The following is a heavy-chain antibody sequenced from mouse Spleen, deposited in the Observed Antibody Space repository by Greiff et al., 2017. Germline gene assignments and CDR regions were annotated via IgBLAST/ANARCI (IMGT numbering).Heavy chain of an antibody. J-gene: IGHJ3*01. Sequence: VQLKQSGPELVKPGASVQISCKASGYTFTDYYMNWVKQSHGKSLEWIGDINPNNGGTSYNQKFKGKATLTVDKSSSTAYMELRSLTSEDSAVYYCATYGNYVRGFAYWGQGTLVTVSA. D-gene: IGHD2-1*01. V-gene: IGHV1-26*01. CDR1: GYTFTDYY. CDR2: INPNNGGT. CDR3: ATYGNYVRGFAY.